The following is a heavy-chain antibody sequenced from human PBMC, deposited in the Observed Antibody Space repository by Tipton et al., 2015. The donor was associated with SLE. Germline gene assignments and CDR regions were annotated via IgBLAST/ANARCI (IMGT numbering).Heavy chain of an antibody. J-gene: IGHJ4*02. V-gene: IGHV4-34*01. D-gene: IGHD6-25*01. CDR2: IDDSERT. Sequence: AGLVKPSGTLSLSCAVYGGSFSGYYWSWIRQPPGKGLEWIGEIDDSERTDYNPSLKSRATISADTSRNQFSLNLSSVTAADTAVYYCARVQRPEFFDLWGQGTLVTVSS. CDR3: ARVQRPEFFDL. CDR1: GGSFSGYY.